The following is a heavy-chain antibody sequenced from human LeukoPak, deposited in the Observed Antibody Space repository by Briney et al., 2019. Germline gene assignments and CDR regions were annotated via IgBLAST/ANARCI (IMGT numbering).Heavy chain of an antibody. CDR1: GFSLRTSGVG. D-gene: IGHD2-21*02. V-gene: IGHV2-5*01. CDR3: ARAYCGGDCYSGDFDY. CDR2: IYWNDDK. J-gene: IGHJ4*02. Sequence: SGPTLVKPTPTLTLTCTFSGFSLRTSGVGVGWIRQPPGKALEWLTVIYWNDDKRYSPSLKSRLTITKDTSKSQVVLTMTNMDPVDTGTYYCARAYCGGDCYSGDFDYWGQGTLVTVSS.